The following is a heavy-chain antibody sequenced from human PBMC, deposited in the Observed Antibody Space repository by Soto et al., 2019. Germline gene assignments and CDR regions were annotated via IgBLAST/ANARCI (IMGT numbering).Heavy chain of an antibody. CDR3: AGAMGYSSTSSLDL. Sequence: QVQLVQSGAEVEKPGASVKVSCKASGYTFTTYDFHWVRQAPGHGLEWMGWMNPDTGNTGYAQKCQGRVTMTRDPSISTAFMALSCLTAGDTAVYYCAGAMGYSSTSSLDLWGQGTLVTVSS. CDR2: MNPDTGNT. J-gene: IGHJ4*02. D-gene: IGHD6-19*01. CDR1: GYTFTTYD. V-gene: IGHV1-8*01.